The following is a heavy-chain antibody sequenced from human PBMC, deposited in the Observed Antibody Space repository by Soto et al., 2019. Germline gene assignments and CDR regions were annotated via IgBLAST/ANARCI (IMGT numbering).Heavy chain of an antibody. V-gene: IGHV4-34*01. CDR2: INHSGST. D-gene: IGHD3-3*01. CDR3: ARGSYDFWSGYLYYYYYYMDV. Sequence: SETLSLTCAVYGGSFSGYYWSWIRQPPGKGLEWIGEINHSGSTNYNPSLKSRVTISVDTSKNQFSLKLSSVTAADTAVYYCARGSYDFWSGYLYYYYYYMDVWGKGTTVTVSS. CDR1: GGSFSGYY. J-gene: IGHJ6*03.